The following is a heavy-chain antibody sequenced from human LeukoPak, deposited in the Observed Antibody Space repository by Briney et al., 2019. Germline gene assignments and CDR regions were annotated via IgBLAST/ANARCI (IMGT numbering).Heavy chain of an antibody. J-gene: IGHJ4*02. CDR2: ISSSSSYI. CDR1: GFTFSSYS. Sequence: PGGSLRLSCAASGFTFSSYSMNWVRQAPGKGLEWVSSISSSSSYIYYADSVKGRFTISRDNAKNSLYLQMNSLRAEDTAVYYCARDFRPYDSSGYYSYWGQGTLVTVSS. D-gene: IGHD3-22*01. V-gene: IGHV3-21*01. CDR3: ARDFRPYDSSGYYSY.